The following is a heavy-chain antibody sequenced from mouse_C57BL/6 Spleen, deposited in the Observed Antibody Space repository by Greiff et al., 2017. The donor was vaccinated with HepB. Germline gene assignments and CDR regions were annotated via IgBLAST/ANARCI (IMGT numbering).Heavy chain of an antibody. Sequence: EVKLMESGGGLVKPGGSLKLSCAASGFTFSSYTMSWVRQTPEKRLEWVATISGGGGNTYYPDSVKGRFTISRDNAKNTLYLQMSSLRSEDTALYYCARRRLRGYFDVWGTGTTVTVSS. CDR1: GFTFSSYT. CDR3: ARRRLRGYFDV. V-gene: IGHV5-9*01. D-gene: IGHD2-4*01. J-gene: IGHJ1*03. CDR2: ISGGGGNT.